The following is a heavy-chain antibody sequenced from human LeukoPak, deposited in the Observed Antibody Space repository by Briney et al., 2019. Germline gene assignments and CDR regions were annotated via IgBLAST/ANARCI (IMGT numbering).Heavy chain of an antibody. V-gene: IGHV3-7*01. CDR1: GFTFSSYW. CDR3: ARAHYDILTGYYFDY. D-gene: IGHD3-9*01. J-gene: IGHJ4*02. Sequence: GGSLRLSCAASGFTFSSYWMSWVRQAPGKGLKWVANIKQDGSEKYYVDSVKGRFTISRDNAKNSLYLQMNSLRAEDTAVYYCARAHYDILTGYYFDYWGQGTLVTVSS. CDR2: IKQDGSEK.